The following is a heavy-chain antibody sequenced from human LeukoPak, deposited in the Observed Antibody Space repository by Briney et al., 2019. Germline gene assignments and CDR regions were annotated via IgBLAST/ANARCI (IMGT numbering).Heavy chain of an antibody. CDR2: IYYSGRT. CDR3: AREATTVTTLGAFDI. J-gene: IGHJ3*02. Sequence: PSQTLSLTCTVSGGSISSGGYYWSWIRQHPGKGLEWIGYIYYSGRTYYNPSLKSRVTISVDTSKNQFSLKLSSVTAADTAVYYCAREATTVTTLGAFDIWGQGTMVTVSS. D-gene: IGHD4-17*01. CDR1: GGSISSGGYY. V-gene: IGHV4-31*03.